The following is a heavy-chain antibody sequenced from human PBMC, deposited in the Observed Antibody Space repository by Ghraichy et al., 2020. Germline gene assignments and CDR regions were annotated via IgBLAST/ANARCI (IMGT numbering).Heavy chain of an antibody. CDR1: GGSFIGHY. V-gene: IGHV4-34*10. J-gene: IGHJ4*02. CDR2: INHERDT. D-gene: IGHD5-12*01. CDR3: ARVNNIVVPFDS. Sequence: SETLSLTCAVYGGSFIGHYWSWVRQPPGRGLEWIGQINHERDTMYNSSLKSRIIMSVDTMKNQLSLTLTFMTAADTATYYCARVNNIVVPFDSWGQGTLVTVSS.